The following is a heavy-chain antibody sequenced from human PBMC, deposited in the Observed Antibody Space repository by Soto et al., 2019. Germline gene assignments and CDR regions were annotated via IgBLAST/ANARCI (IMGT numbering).Heavy chain of an antibody. D-gene: IGHD3-22*01. CDR2: ISYDGSNK. J-gene: IGHJ4*02. CDR3: AKDGDYYYDSSGYYSSY. V-gene: IGHV3-30*18. CDR1: GFTFSSYG. Sequence: QVQLVESGGGVVQPGRSLRLSCAASGFTFSSYGMHWVRQAPGKGLEWVAVISYDGSNKYYADSVKGRFTISRDNSKNTLYLQMNSLRAEDTAVYYCAKDGDYYYDSSGYYSSYWGQGTLVTVSS.